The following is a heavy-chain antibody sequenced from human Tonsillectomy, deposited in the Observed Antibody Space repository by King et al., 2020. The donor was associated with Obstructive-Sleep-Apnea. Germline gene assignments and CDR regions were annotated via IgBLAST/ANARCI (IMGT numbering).Heavy chain of an antibody. V-gene: IGHV3-15*01. CDR1: GFTFSNAC. CDR2: VKIKTNGGTT. J-gene: IGHJ4*02. CDR3: STEDD. Sequence: VQLVESGGGLVKPGGSLRLSCAASGFTFSNACMIWVRRALGQWLGWVGLVKIKTNGGTTDYAAPVKGRFTISRDDSKNALYLQMNSLKTEDTAMYYCSTEDDWGQGTLVTVSS.